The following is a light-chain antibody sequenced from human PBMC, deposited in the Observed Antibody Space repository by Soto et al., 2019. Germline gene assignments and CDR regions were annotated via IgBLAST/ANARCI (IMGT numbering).Light chain of an antibody. J-gene: IGLJ2*01. V-gene: IGLV1-40*01. CDR2: ANS. CDR3: QSYDSSLRVV. CDR1: SSNIGAGYD. Sequence: QPVLTQPPSVSGAPGQRVTISCTGSSSNIGAGYDVHWYQQLPGTAPKLLIYANSKRPSGVPDRFSGSKSGTSASLAITGLQAEDEADYYCQSYDSSLRVVFGGGTKVTVL.